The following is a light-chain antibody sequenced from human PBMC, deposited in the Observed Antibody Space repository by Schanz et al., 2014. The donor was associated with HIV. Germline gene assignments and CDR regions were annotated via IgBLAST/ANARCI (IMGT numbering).Light chain of an antibody. V-gene: IGLV1-40*01. Sequence: QSVLTQPPSVSGAPGQGVTISCSGSSSNIGANYDVHWYQQLPGTAPKLLIYGNINRPSGVPDRFSASKSGTSASLAITGLQADDEGDYYCQSYDSSLSGSIFGGGTKLTVL. CDR3: QSYDSSLSGSI. CDR1: SSNIGANYD. CDR2: GNI. J-gene: IGLJ2*01.